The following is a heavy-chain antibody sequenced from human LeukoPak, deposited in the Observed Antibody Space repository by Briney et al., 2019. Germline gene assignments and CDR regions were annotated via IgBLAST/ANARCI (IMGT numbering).Heavy chain of an antibody. CDR2: IRYDGSNK. J-gene: IGHJ4*02. V-gene: IGHV3-30*02. CDR1: GFTFSSYD. D-gene: IGHD5-18*01. CDR3: AKVNSVDTAMDY. Sequence: GGSLRLSCAASGFTFSSYDMYWVRQAPGKGLEWVTFIRYDGSNKYYADSVKGRFTISRDNSKNTLYLQMNSLRAEDTAVYYCAKVNSVDTAMDYWGQGTLVTVSS.